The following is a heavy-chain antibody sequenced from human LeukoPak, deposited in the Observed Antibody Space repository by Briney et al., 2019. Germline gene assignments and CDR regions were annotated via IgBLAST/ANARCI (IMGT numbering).Heavy chain of an antibody. D-gene: IGHD4-17*01. CDR3: GRGYGDSSGFDY. V-gene: IGHV4-59*08. CDR2: IYYSGST. Sequence: SETLSLTCTVSGGSISSYYWSWIRQPPGKGLEWIGYIYYSGSTNYNPSLKSRVTISVDTSKNQFSLKLSSVTAADTAVYYCGRGYGDSSGFDYWGQGTLVTVSS. J-gene: IGHJ4*02. CDR1: GGSISSYY.